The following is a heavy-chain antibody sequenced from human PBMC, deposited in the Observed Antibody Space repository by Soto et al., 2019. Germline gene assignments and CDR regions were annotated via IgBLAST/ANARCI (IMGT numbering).Heavy chain of an antibody. V-gene: IGHV1-69*13. J-gene: IGHJ4*02. Sequence: SVKVSCKASGGTFSSYAVSWVRQAPGQGLEWMGGIIPIFGTANYAQKFQGRVTITADESTSTAYMELSSLRSEDTAVYYCARVNFYYDSSGYYELYYWGQGTLVPVSS. CDR1: GGTFSSYA. D-gene: IGHD3-22*01. CDR2: IIPIFGTA. CDR3: ARVNFYYDSSGYYELYY.